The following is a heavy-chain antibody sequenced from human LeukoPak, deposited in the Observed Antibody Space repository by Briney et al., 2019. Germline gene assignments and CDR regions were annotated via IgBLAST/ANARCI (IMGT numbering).Heavy chain of an antibody. J-gene: IGHJ4*02. CDR3: ARSSAHYDYVWGSYRPRYYFDY. Sequence: PSETLSLTCTVSGGSISSYYWSWIRQPPGKGLEWIGYIYYSGSTNYNPSLKSRVTISVDTSKNQFSLKLSSVTAADTAVYYCARSSAHYDYVWGSYRPRYYFDYWGQGTLVTVSS. D-gene: IGHD3-16*01. CDR1: GGSISSYY. V-gene: IGHV4-59*01. CDR2: IYYSGST.